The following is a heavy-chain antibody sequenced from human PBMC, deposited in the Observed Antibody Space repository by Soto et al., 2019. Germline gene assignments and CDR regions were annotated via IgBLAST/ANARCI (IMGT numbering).Heavy chain of an antibody. CDR2: IWSDGNNR. Sequence: QVQLVESGGGVVQPGRSLRFSCAASGFMFSNHGMHWVSQAPGKGLEWVAVIWSDGNNRYYADSVKGRFTISRDNSKNTVYLQMNSLRAEDTAVYYCVRGDNWNDEASDYWGQGTLVTVSS. CDR3: VRGDNWNDEASDY. CDR1: GFMFSNHG. J-gene: IGHJ4*02. V-gene: IGHV3-33*01. D-gene: IGHD1-1*01.